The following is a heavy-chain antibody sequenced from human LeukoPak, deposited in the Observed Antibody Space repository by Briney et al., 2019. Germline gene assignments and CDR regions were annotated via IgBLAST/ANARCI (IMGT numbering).Heavy chain of an antibody. CDR3: AKEEGGDIVVVPAAIPHDAFDI. CDR2: ISGSGGST. J-gene: IGHJ3*02. V-gene: IGHV3-23*01. CDR1: GFTFSSYA. Sequence: GGSLRLSCAASGFTFSSYAMSWVRQAPGKGLEWVSAISGSGGSTYYADSAKGRFTISRDNSKNTLYLQMNSLRAEDTAVYYCAKEEGGDIVVVPAAIPHDAFDIWGQGTMVTVSS. D-gene: IGHD2-2*01.